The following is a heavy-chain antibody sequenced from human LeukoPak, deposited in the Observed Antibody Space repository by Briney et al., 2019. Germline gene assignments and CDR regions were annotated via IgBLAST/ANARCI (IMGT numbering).Heavy chain of an antibody. CDR2: IIPIFGTA. Sequence: GASVKVSCKASGGTFSSYAISWVRQAPGQGLEWMGGIIPIFGTANYAQKFQGRVTITADESTSTAYMELSSLRPEDTAVYYCARGSSLHLYYYYGMDVWGQGTTVTVSS. V-gene: IGHV1-69*13. CDR3: ARGSSLHLYYYYGMDV. J-gene: IGHJ6*02. D-gene: IGHD2-15*01. CDR1: GGTFSSYA.